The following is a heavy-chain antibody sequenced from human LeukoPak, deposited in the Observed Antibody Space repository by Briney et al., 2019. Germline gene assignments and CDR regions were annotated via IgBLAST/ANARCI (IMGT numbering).Heavy chain of an antibody. V-gene: IGHV4-59*01. CDR2: IYDSGST. Sequence: SETLSLTCSVSGGSTTNLYWTWIRQPPGKGLEWIGDIYDSGSTRYNTSLESRVTISVDTSKNRFSLKLSSVTAADTAVYYCAKGGSTNFYYGDVWGQGTTVTVSS. CDR1: GGSTTNLY. J-gene: IGHJ6*02. CDR3: AKGGSTNFYYGDV. D-gene: IGHD2/OR15-2a*01.